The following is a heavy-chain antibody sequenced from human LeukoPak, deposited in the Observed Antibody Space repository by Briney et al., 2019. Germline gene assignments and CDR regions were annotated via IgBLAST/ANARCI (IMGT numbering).Heavy chain of an antibody. D-gene: IGHD3-22*01. Sequence: ETLSLTCTVSGGSIISSSYYWDWIRQPPGEGLEWIGSIYYSGSTYYNPSLKSRVTISVDTSKSQFSLKVSSVTAADTAVYYCARDRFDDSSGYYYHYYYYMDVWGKGTTVTVSS. CDR1: GGSIISSSYY. V-gene: IGHV4-39*07. CDR2: IYYSGST. J-gene: IGHJ6*03. CDR3: ARDRFDDSSGYYYHYYYYMDV.